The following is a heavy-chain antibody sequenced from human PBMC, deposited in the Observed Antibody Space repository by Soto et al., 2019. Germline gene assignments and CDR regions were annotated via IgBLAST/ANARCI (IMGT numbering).Heavy chain of an antibody. D-gene: IGHD6-19*01. CDR2: VSHDGRNT. CDR1: GFTFSDYA. V-gene: IGHV3-30*18. Sequence: VQLVESGGGVVQPGRSLRLSCAASGFTFSDYAMHWVRQAPGKGLEWVAVVSHDGRNTNYADSVKGRFTISGDSSKNTVSLEMTSLRAEDTAVYYCAKGGRQWLVTSDFNYWGQGALVTVSS. J-gene: IGHJ4*02. CDR3: AKGGRQWLVTSDFNY.